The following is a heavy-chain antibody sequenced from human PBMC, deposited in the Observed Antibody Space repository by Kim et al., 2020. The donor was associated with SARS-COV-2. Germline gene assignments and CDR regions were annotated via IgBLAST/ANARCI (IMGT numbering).Heavy chain of an antibody. CDR2: KEDGSER. Sequence: KEDGSERDYVNSVKGRFTISRDNAKNSLYLQMNSLRAEDTAVYYCARAFNWGQGTLVTVSS. J-gene: IGHJ4*02. CDR3: ARAFN. V-gene: IGHV3-7*03.